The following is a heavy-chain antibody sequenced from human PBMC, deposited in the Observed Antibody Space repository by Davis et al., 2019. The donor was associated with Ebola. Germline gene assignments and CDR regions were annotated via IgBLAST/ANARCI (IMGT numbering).Heavy chain of an antibody. CDR3: ARASGETVGTRWFDP. Sequence: AASVKVSCKASGYTFTSYDINWVRQAPGQGFEWMGWMNPNSGNTGYAQKFQGRVTMTRDTSTRTAYMELSGLRSEETAVYYCARASGETVGTRWFDPWGQGTLVTVSS. CDR2: MNPNSGNT. V-gene: IGHV1-8*01. D-gene: IGHD6-13*01. J-gene: IGHJ5*02. CDR1: GYTFTSYD.